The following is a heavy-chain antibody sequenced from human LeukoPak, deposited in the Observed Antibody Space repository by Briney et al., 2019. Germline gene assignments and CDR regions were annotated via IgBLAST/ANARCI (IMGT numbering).Heavy chain of an antibody. CDR3: ARVLAAVAPPIYYYYGMDV. D-gene: IGHD6-19*01. V-gene: IGHV3-74*01. Sequence: GGSLRLSCAASGFTFSSYWIHWVRQAPGKGLVWVSRINSDGSSTSYADSVKGRFTISRDNAKNTLYLQMNSLRAEDTAVYYCARVLAAVAPPIYYYYGMDVWGQGTTVTVSS. CDR1: GFTFSSYW. CDR2: INSDGSST. J-gene: IGHJ6*02.